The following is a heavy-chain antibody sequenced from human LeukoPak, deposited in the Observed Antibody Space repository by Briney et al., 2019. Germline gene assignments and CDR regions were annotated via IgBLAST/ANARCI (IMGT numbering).Heavy chain of an antibody. J-gene: IGHJ5*02. Sequence: GASVKVSCKASAYTFTGYYMHWVRQAPGQGLEWMGWINPDSGGTNYAQKFQGRVTITRDTSISTAYMELSRLTSDDTAVYYCARDHGLNKRWFDPWGQGTLVTVSS. CDR3: ARDHGLNKRWFDP. D-gene: IGHD1/OR15-1a*01. CDR2: INPDSGGT. CDR1: AYTFTGYY. V-gene: IGHV1-2*02.